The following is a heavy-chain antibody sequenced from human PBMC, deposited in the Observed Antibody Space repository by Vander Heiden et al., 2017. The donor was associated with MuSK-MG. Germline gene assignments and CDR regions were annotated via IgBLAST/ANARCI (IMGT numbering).Heavy chain of an antibody. J-gene: IGHJ4*02. Sequence: EVQLLESGGGLVQPGGSLRLSCAASGFTFSSYAMSWVRQAPGKGLEWVSAISGSGGSTYYADSVKGRFTISRDNSKNTQYLQMNSLRAEDTAVYYCAKVTSISGRGGGDYWGQGTLVTVSS. CDR2: ISGSGGST. CDR3: AKVTSISGRGGGDY. CDR1: GFTFSSYA. V-gene: IGHV3-23*01. D-gene: IGHD2-15*01.